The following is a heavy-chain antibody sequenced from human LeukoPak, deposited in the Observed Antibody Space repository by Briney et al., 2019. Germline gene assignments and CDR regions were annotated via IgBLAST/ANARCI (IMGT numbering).Heavy chain of an antibody. CDR3: AKSRTTVTTWDYFDY. V-gene: IGHV3-23*01. Sequence: GGSLRLSCAASGFTFSSYAMSWVRQAPGKGLEWVSSISGSGTNTYYADSVKGRFTISRDNSKNTLYLQMNSLRAEDTAVYYCAKSRTTVTTWDYFDYWGQGTLVTVSS. J-gene: IGHJ4*02. CDR2: ISGSGTNT. CDR1: GFTFSSYA. D-gene: IGHD4-17*01.